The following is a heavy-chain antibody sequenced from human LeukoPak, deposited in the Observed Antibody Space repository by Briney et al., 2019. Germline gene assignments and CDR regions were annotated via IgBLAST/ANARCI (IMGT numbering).Heavy chain of an antibody. CDR1: GYTFTGHY. CDR2: INPNSGGT. D-gene: IGHD3-3*01. CDR3: ARSYDFWSGPPFDP. Sequence: ASVKVSCKASGYTFTGHYMHWVRQAPVQGLEWMGWINPNSGGTKYAQKFQGRVTLTRDTSISTAYMELSRLRCDDTAVYYCARSYDFWSGPPFDPWGQGTLVTVSS. V-gene: IGHV1-2*02. J-gene: IGHJ5*02.